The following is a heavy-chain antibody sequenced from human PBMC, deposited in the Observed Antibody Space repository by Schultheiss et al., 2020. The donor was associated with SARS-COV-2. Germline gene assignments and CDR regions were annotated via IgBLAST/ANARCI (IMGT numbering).Heavy chain of an antibody. J-gene: IGHJ4*02. D-gene: IGHD3-22*01. Sequence: GESLKISCAASGFTFSSYAMHWVRQAPGKGLEWVAVISYDGSNKYYADSVKGRFTISRDNSKNTLYLQMNSLRAEDTAVYYCANIVGAYDSSGYYFYYWGQGTLVTVSS. V-gene: IGHV3-30*07. CDR1: GFTFSSYA. CDR2: ISYDGSNK. CDR3: ANIVGAYDSSGYYFYY.